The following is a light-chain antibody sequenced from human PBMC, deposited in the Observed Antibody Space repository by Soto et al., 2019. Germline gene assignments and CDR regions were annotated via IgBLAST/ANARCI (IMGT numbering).Light chain of an antibody. CDR2: GNS. V-gene: IGLV1-40*01. CDR3: QSYDSSLSGV. CDR1: SSNIGAGYD. J-gene: IGLJ3*02. Sequence: QSVLTQPPSVSGAPGQGVAIFCTGSSSNIGAGYDVHWYQHLPGTAPKLLIHGNSNRPSGVPDRFSGSKSGTSASLAITGLQAEDEADYYCQSYDSSLSGVFGGGTKLTVL.